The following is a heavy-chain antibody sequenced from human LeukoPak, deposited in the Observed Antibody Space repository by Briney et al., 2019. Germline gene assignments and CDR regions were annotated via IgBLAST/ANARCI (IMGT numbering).Heavy chain of an antibody. CDR3: ARGSRGWYSGPFDY. V-gene: IGHV3-48*01. J-gene: IGHJ4*02. CDR1: GFTFSSYD. CDR2: IHSTSSTV. D-gene: IGHD6-19*01. Sequence: QPGGSLRLSCAASGFTFSSYDMNWVRQAPGKGLEWVSFIHSTSSTVYYADSVKGRFTISRDNAKNTLYLQMNSLRAEDTAVYYCARGSRGWYSGPFDYWGQGTLVTVSS.